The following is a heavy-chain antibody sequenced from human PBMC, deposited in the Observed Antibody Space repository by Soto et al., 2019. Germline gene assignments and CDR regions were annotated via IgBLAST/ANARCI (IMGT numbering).Heavy chain of an antibody. D-gene: IGHD2-15*01. J-gene: IGHJ5*02. CDR1: GFTFSTYA. V-gene: IGHV3-64D*06. CDR3: VKDSIVAPVLTPYNCFDP. CDR2: ISSNGSST. Sequence: SLRLSCSASGFTFSTYALHWVRQAPGKGLEYVSAISSNGSSTYYADSVKGRFTISRDNSKNTLYLRMSSLGAEDTAVYYCVKDSIVAPVLTPYNCFDPCGQGTLVTVSS.